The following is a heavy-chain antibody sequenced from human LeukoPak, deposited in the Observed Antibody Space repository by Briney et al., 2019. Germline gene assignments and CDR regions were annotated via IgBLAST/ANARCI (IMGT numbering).Heavy chain of an antibody. CDR2: FDPEDGGT. CDR1: GYTLTELS. V-gene: IGHV1-24*01. CDR3: ATGVSYGVSFDY. J-gene: IGHJ4*02. Sequence: ASVKVSCKVSGYTLTELSMHWVRQAPGKGLEWMGGFDPEDGGTIYAQKFQGRVTMTEDTSTDTAYMELSSLRSEDTAVYYCATGVSYGVSFDYWGQGTLVTVSS. D-gene: IGHD4-17*01.